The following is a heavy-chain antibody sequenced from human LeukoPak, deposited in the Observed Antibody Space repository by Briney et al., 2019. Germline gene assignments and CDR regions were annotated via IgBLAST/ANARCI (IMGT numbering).Heavy chain of an antibody. J-gene: IGHJ6*02. CDR1: GFTFSSYG. CDR2: ISYDGSNK. CDR3: ARVPAISSETYYYYGMDV. D-gene: IGHD2-21*02. V-gene: IGHV3-30*03. Sequence: GRSLRLSCAASGFTFSSYGMYWVRQAPGRGLEWVAVISYDGSNKYYADSVKGRFTISRDNSKNTLYLQMNSLRAEDTAVYYCARVPAISSETYYYYGMDVWGQGTTVTVSS.